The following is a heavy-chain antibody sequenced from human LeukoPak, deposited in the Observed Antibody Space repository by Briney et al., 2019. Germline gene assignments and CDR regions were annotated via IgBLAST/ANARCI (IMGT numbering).Heavy chain of an antibody. CDR3: TTVGGYCSGGSCYSVY. CDR1: GFTFSSYG. CDR2: IWYDGSNK. V-gene: IGHV3-33*01. J-gene: IGHJ4*02. Sequence: GGSLRLSCAASGFTFSSYGMHWVRQAPGKGLEWVAVIWYDGSNKYYADSVKGRFTISRDNSKNTLYLQMNSLRAEDTAVYYCTTVGGYCSGGSCYSVYWGQGTLVTDSS. D-gene: IGHD2-15*01.